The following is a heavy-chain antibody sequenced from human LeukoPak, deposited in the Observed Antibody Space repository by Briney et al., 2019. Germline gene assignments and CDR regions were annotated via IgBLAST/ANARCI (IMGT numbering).Heavy chain of an antibody. CDR1: GYTFTGYY. D-gene: IGHD2-15*01. CDR2: INPNSGGT. V-gene: IGHV1-2*02. J-gene: IGHJ4*02. CDR3: APDCSGGSCYGYFDY. Sequence: GAPVKVSCKASGYTFTGYYMHWVRQAPGQGLEWMGWINPNSGGTNYAQKFQGRVTMTRDTSISTAYMELSRLRSDDTAVYYCAPDCSGGSCYGYFDYWGQGTLVTVSS.